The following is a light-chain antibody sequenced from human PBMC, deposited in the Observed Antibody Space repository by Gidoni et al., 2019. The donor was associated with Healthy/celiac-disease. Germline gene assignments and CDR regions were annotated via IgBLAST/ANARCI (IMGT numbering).Light chain of an antibody. V-gene: IGLV2-23*01. CDR3: CSYAGSRVV. CDR1: SSDVGSYNL. Sequence: QSALTQPASVSGCPGQSITLSCTGTSSDVGSYNLVSWYQQHPGKATKLMLYDGGKRPSGVYTRFTGSKSGNTASLTISGLQAEDEADDYCCSYAGSRVVFGGGTKLTVL. J-gene: IGLJ2*01. CDR2: DGG.